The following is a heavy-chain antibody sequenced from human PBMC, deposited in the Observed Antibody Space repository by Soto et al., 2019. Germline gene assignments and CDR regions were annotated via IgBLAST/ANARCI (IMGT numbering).Heavy chain of an antibody. CDR3: AREEPGSGWYLGAFDI. CDR2: ISSSGSTI. Sequence: GGSLRLSCAASGFTFSSYEMNWVRQAPGKGLEWVSYISSSGSTIYYADSVKGRFTISRDNAKNSLYLQMNSLRAEDTAVYYCAREEPGSGWYLGAFDIWGQGTMVTVSS. D-gene: IGHD6-19*01. CDR1: GFTFSSYE. J-gene: IGHJ3*02. V-gene: IGHV3-48*03.